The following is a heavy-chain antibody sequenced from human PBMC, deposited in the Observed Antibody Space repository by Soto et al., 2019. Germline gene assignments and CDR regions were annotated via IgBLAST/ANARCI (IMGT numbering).Heavy chain of an antibody. CDR3: APDRVQLWLRSGMDV. J-gene: IGHJ6*02. CDR2: ISFDGSNK. Sequence: QVQLVESGGGVVQPGRSLRLSCAASGFTFSRYAMHWVRQAPGKGLEWVAVISFDGSNKYYADSVKGRFSISRDDSAKTLHLQMSCLSAEDAAVYYCAPDRVQLWLRSGMDVWGQGTTVTVSS. CDR1: GFTFSRYA. V-gene: IGHV3-30-3*01. D-gene: IGHD5-18*01.